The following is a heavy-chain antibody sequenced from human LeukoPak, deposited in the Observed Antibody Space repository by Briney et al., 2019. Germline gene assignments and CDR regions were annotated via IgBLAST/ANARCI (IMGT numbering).Heavy chain of an antibody. V-gene: IGHV4-4*07. CDR3: ARVSPIPAAGSSYYFAMDV. CDR1: GGSISSYY. CDR2: IYSSGTT. J-gene: IGHJ6*02. Sequence: SETLSLTCTVSGGSISSYYWSWIRQPAAKGLEWIGRIYSSGTTTYNPSFKSRVTMSLDTSNNQLSLKLTSVAAADTAVYYCARVSPIPAAGSSYYFAMDVWGQGTTVTVSS. D-gene: IGHD6-13*01.